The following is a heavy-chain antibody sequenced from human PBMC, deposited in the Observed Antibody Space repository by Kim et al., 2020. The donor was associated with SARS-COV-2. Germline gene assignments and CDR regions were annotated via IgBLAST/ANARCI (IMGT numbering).Heavy chain of an antibody. Sequence: GGSLRLSCAASGFTFSSYAMSWVRQAPGKGLEWVSAISGSGGSTYYADSVKGRFTISRDNSKNTLYLQMNSLRAEDTAVYYCAKEVLGPIIVVVVAATLKDDYWGQGTLVPVSS. CDR3: AKEVLGPIIVVVVAATLKDDY. CDR2: ISGSGGST. J-gene: IGHJ4*02. V-gene: IGHV3-23*01. D-gene: IGHD2-15*01. CDR1: GFTFSSYA.